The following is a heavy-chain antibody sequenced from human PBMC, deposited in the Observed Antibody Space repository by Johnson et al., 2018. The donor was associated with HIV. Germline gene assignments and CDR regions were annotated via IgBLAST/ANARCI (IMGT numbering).Heavy chain of an antibody. J-gene: IGHJ3*02. V-gene: IGHV3-30-3*01. CDR3: ERAGSSSSGPRAFDI. Sequence: QVQLVESGGGVVQPGRSLRLSCAASGFTFSSYAMHWVRQAPGKGLEWVAVISYDGSNKYYADSVKGRFTISRDNSKNTLYLQMNSLRAEDTAVYYCERAGSSSSGPRAFDIWGQGTMVTVSS. CDR1: GFTFSSYA. CDR2: ISYDGSNK. D-gene: IGHD6-6*01.